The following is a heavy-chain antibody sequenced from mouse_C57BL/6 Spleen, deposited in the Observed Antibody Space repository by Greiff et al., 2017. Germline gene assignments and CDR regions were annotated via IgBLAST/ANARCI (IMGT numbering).Heavy chain of an antibody. V-gene: IGHV1-55*01. D-gene: IGHD1-1*01. CDR3: ARAGIYYPMDY. CDR2: IYPGSGST. CDR1: GYTFTSYW. J-gene: IGHJ4*01. Sequence: QVQLKQPGAELVKPGASVKMSCKASGYTFTSYWITWVKQRPGQGLEWIGDIYPGSGSTNYNEKFKSKATLTVDTSSSTAYMQLSSLTSEDSAVYYCARAGIYYPMDYWGQGTSVTVSS.